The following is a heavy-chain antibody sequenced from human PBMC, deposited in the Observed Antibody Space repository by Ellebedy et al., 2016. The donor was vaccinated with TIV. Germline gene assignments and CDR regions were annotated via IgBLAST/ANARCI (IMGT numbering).Heavy chain of an antibody. V-gene: IGHV1-2*04. D-gene: IGHD3-10*01. CDR2: INPNSGGT. CDR3: ASIDGSGVPN. CDR1: GYTFTGYY. J-gene: IGHJ4*02. Sequence: ASVKVSCXASGYTFTGYYMHWVRQAPGQGLEWMGWINPNSGGTNYAQKFQGWVTMTRDTSISTAYMELRSLRSEDTAVYYCASIDGSGVPNWGQGTLVTVSS.